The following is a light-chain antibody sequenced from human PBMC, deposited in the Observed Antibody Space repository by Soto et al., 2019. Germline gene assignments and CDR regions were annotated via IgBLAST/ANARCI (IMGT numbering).Light chain of an antibody. CDR2: LNSDGSH. J-gene: IGLJ1*01. CDR3: QTWVTGIYV. Sequence: QLVLTQSPSASASLGASVKLTCTLSSGHSSYAIAWHQQQPEKGPRYLMKLNSDGSHSKGDGIPDRFSGSSSGAERYLTISSLQSEDEADYYCQTWVTGIYVXGTGTKVTVL. CDR1: SGHSSYA. V-gene: IGLV4-69*01.